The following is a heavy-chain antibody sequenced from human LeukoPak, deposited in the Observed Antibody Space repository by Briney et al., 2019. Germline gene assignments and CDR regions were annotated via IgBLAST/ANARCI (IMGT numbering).Heavy chain of an antibody. D-gene: IGHD2-2*01. V-gene: IGHV3-30*01. CDR1: GFTFSSYA. CDR2: ISYDGSNK. CDR3: ARDQLEGKYQLLLGWFDP. J-gene: IGHJ5*02. Sequence: GGSLRLSCAASGFTFSSYAMHWVRQAPGKGLEWVAVISYDGSNKYYADSVKGRFTISRDNSKNTLYLQMNSLRAEDTAVYYCARDQLEGKYQLLLGWFDPWGQGTLVTVSS.